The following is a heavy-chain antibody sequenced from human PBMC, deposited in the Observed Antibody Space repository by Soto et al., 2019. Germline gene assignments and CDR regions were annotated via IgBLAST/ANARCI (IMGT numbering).Heavy chain of an antibody. Sequence: PSETLSLTCAVSGGSISSGGYSWSWIRQPPGKGLEWIGYTHHSGSTYYNPSLKSRVTISVNKSKNQFSLNLSSVTAADTAVYYCASLSRRVIRGTHYYFGMDVWGQGTTVTVSS. CDR1: GGSISSGGYS. CDR3: ASLSRRVIRGTHYYFGMDV. V-gene: IGHV4-30-2*01. D-gene: IGHD3-10*01. J-gene: IGHJ6*02. CDR2: THHSGST.